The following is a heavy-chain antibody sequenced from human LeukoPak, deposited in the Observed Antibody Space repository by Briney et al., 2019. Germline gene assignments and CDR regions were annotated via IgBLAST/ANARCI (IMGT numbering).Heavy chain of an antibody. Sequence: GGSLRLSCAASGFTFSSYSMNWVRQAPGKGLEWVSYISTSTSATYYADSAKGRFTISRDNAKNSLYLQMNSLRAEDTAVYYCARDAGNSGYGCDLWGQGTLVTVSS. CDR1: GFTFSSYS. CDR2: ISTSTSAT. J-gene: IGHJ5*02. D-gene: IGHD5-12*01. CDR3: ARDAGNSGYGCDL. V-gene: IGHV3-48*01.